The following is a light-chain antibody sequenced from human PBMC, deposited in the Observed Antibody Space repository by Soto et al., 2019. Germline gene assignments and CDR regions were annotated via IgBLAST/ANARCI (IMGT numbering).Light chain of an antibody. Sequence: EIVLTQSPGTLSLSPGERATLSCRASQSVSSSYLAWYQQKPGQAPRLLIYGASSTLTISRLEPEDFAVYYCQQYGSSGYTFGQGTKLEIK. CDR3: QQYGSSGYT. V-gene: IGKV3-20*01. J-gene: IGKJ2*01. CDR2: GAS. CDR1: QSVSSSY.